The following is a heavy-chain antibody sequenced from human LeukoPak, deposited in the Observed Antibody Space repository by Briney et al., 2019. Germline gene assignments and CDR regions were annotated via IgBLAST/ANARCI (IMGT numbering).Heavy chain of an antibody. Sequence: ASVKVSCKASGYTFTSYYMHWVRQAPGQGLEWMGIINPSGGSTSYAQKFQGRVTMTRDMSTSTVYMELSSLRSEDTAVYYCARDLRPHVLLWFGELCYWGQGTLVTVSS. CDR2: INPSGGST. CDR1: GYTFTSYY. J-gene: IGHJ4*02. V-gene: IGHV1-46*01. D-gene: IGHD3-10*01. CDR3: ARDLRPHVLLWFGELCY.